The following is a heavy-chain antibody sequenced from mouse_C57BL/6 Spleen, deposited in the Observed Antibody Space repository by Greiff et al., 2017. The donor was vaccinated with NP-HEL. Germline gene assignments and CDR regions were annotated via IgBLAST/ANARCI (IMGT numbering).Heavy chain of an antibody. V-gene: IGHV1-80*01. CDR2: IYPGDGDT. CDR3: AREGDVVRYFDV. CDR1: GYAFSSYW. Sequence: QVQLKQSGAELVKPGASVKISCKASGYAFSSYWMNWVKQRPGKGLEWIGQIYPGDGDTNYNGKFKGKATLTADKSSSTAYMQLSSLTSEDSAVYFCAREGDVVRYFDVWGTGTTVTVSS. D-gene: IGHD1-1*01. J-gene: IGHJ1*03.